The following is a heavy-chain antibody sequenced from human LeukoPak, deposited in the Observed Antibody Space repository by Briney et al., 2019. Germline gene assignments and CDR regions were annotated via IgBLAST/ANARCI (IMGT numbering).Heavy chain of an antibody. V-gene: IGHV3-30-3*01. J-gene: IGHJ4*02. D-gene: IGHD3-10*01. Sequence: GGSLRLSCAASGFTFSSYAMHWVRQAPGKGLEWVAVISYDGSNKYYADSVKGRFTISRDNAKNTLYLQMNSLRVEDTAVYYCARDRGPRTGFMVREAYDYWGQGTLVTVSS. CDR2: ISYDGSNK. CDR1: GFTFSSYA. CDR3: ARDRGPRTGFMVREAYDY.